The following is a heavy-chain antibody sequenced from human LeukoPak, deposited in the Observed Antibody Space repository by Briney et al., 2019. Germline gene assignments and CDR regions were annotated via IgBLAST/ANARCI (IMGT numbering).Heavy chain of an antibody. CDR2: INHSGST. CDR3: ARAKPIVVVPAAIRNSPQTPRRNNWFDP. Sequence: SETLSLTCAVYGGSFSGYYWSWIRQPPGKGLEWIGGINHSGSTNYNPSLKSRVTISVDTSKNQFSLKLSSVTAADTAVYYCARAKPIVVVPAAIRNSPQTPRRNNWFDPWGQGTLVTVSS. D-gene: IGHD2-2*01. V-gene: IGHV4-34*01. J-gene: IGHJ5*02. CDR1: GGSFSGYY.